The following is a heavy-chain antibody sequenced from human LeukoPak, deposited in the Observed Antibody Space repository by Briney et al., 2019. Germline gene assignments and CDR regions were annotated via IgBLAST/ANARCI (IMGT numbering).Heavy chain of an antibody. J-gene: IGHJ4*02. V-gene: IGHV4-59*01. Sequence: SETLSLTCTVSGGSISSYYWSWIRQPPGKGLEWIGYIYYSGNTNYNPSLKSRVTISVDTSKNQFSLKLSSVTAADTALYYCARGLSTVTTIDYWGQGTLVTVSS. D-gene: IGHD4-17*01. CDR1: GGSISSYY. CDR3: ARGLSTVTTIDY. CDR2: IYYSGNT.